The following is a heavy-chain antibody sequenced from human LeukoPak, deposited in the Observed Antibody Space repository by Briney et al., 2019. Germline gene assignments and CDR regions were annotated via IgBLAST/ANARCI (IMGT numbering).Heavy chain of an antibody. J-gene: IGHJ3*02. D-gene: IGHD6-19*01. Sequence: GGSLRLSCAASGFTFIDYAMHWVRQAPGKGLEWVAVISYDGINKYYADSVRGRFTISRDNSKDTVYLQTNSLKDEETAVYYCAAVKNAFDIWGQGTMVTVSS. CDR3: AAVKNAFDI. CDR2: ISYDGINK. V-gene: IGHV3-30-3*01. CDR1: GFTFIDYA.